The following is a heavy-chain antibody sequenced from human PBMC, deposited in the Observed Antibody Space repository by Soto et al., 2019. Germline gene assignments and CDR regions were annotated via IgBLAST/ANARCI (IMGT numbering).Heavy chain of an antibody. D-gene: IGHD2-2*01. V-gene: IGHV4-31*03. CDR1: GGSISSGGYY. Sequence: SETLSLTCTVSGGSISSGGYYWSWIRQHPGKGLERIGYIYYSGSTYYNPSLKSRVTISVDTSKNQFSLKLSSVTAADTAVYYCARDSTTSVNWFDPWGQGTLVTVSS. J-gene: IGHJ5*02. CDR2: IYYSGST. CDR3: ARDSTTSVNWFDP.